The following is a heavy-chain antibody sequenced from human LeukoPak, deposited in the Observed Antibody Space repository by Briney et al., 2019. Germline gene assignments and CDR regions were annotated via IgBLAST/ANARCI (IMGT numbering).Heavy chain of an antibody. D-gene: IGHD2-2*01. CDR1: GFTFSSYS. CDR2: ISSSSSTI. CDR3: ARGYCSSTSCYWYFDL. Sequence: GGSLRLSCAASGFTFSSYSTNWVRQAPGKGLEWVSYISSSSSTIYYADSVKGRFTISRDNAKNSLYLQMNSLRAEDTAVYYCARGYCSSTSCYWYFDLWGRGTLVTVSS. J-gene: IGHJ2*01. V-gene: IGHV3-48*04.